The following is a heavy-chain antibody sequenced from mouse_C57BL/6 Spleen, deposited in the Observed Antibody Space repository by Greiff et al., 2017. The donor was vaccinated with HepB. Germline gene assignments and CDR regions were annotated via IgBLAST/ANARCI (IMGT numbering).Heavy chain of an antibody. CDR1: GYTFTDYN. D-gene: IGHD2-1*01. J-gene: IGHJ4*01. CDR3: ARGGSTMVTTLYYYAMDY. CDR2: INPNNGGT. Sequence: VQLQQSGPELVKPGASVKIPCKASGYTFTDYNMDWVKQSHGKSLEWIGDINPNNGGTIYNQKFKGKATLNVDKSSSTAYMELRSLTSEDTAVYYGARGGSTMVTTLYYYAMDYWGQGTSVTVSS. V-gene: IGHV1-18*01.